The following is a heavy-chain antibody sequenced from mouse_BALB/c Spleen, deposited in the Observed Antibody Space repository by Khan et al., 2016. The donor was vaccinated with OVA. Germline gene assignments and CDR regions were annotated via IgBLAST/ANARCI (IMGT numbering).Heavy chain of an antibody. Sequence: EVELVESGGGLVQPGGSRKLSCAASGFTFIDYGMAWVRQTPGKGPEWIAFISSVAYSIYYADTVTGRFTISRENAKNTLYLEMSSLRSVDTAMYYCARGGFAYWGQGTLVTVSA. V-gene: IGHV5-15*02. CDR1: GFTFIDYG. CDR3: ARGGFAY. CDR2: ISSVAYSI. J-gene: IGHJ3*01.